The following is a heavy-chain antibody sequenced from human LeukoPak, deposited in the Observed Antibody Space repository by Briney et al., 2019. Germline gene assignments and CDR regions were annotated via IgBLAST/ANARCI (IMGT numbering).Heavy chain of an antibody. V-gene: IGHV3-48*04. CDR2: ISSSSSTI. Sequence: GGSLRLSCAASGFTFSSYSMNWVRQAPGKGLEWVSYISSSSSTIYYADSVKGRFTISRDNAKNSLYLQMNSLRAEDTAVYYCAGGYSSGWYDYWGQGTLVTVSS. J-gene: IGHJ4*02. CDR1: GFTFSSYS. CDR3: AGGYSSGWYDY. D-gene: IGHD6-19*01.